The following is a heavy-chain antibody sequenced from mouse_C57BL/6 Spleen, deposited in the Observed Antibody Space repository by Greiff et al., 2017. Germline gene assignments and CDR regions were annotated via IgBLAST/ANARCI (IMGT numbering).Heavy chain of an antibody. J-gene: IGHJ1*03. V-gene: IGHV1-52*01. D-gene: IGHD1-1*01. CDR2: IDPSDSET. CDR3: AREGFTTVVATDFDV. CDR1: GYTFTSYW. Sequence: QVQLQQPGAELVRPGSSVKLSCKASGYTFTSYWMHWVKQRPIQGLEWIGNIDPSDSETHYNQKFKDKATLTVDKSSSTAYMQLSSLTSEDSAVYYCAREGFTTVVATDFDVWGTGTTVTVSS.